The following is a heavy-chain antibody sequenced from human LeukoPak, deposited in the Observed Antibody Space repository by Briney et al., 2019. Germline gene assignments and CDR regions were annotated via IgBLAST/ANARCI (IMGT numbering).Heavy chain of an antibody. CDR3: AKRDSSGSYEGDY. CDR1: GFTFSSYA. V-gene: IGHV3-23*01. Sequence: GGSLRLSCAASGFTFSSYAMSWVRQAPGKGLEWVSGITENADNTYYADSVKGRFTISRDNSKNTLFLQMNSLRAEDTAVYYCAKRDSSGSYEGDYWGQGTLVTVSS. D-gene: IGHD1-26*01. CDR2: ITENADNT. J-gene: IGHJ4*02.